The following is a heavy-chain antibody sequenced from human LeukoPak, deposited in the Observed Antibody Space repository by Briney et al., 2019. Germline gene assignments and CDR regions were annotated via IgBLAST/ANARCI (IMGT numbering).Heavy chain of an antibody. CDR1: GFTFSDEY. Sequence: GGSLRLSCAASGFTFSDEYMSWIRQAPGKGLEWISCVSNSGSSIYYADSVKGRFSISRDNVKNSLYLQMNSLRVEDTAVYYCARDFPYDFWSGYYSSAYYYYGMDVWGQGTTVTVSS. CDR3: ARDFPYDFWSGYYSSAYYYYGMDV. D-gene: IGHD3-3*01. J-gene: IGHJ6*02. V-gene: IGHV3-11*01. CDR2: VSNSGSSI.